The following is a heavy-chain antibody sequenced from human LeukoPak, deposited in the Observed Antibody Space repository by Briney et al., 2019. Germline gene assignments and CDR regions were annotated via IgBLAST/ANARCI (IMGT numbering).Heavy chain of an antibody. D-gene: IGHD4-23*01. V-gene: IGHV4-59*08. Sequence: SETLSLTCTVSGGSISGYSWSWIRQPPGKELEWIGNIYYSGSPNYNPSLKSRVTISVDTSKNQFSLKLSSVTAADTAVYYCARLHYGGNYGYYYYYMDVWGKGTTVTVSS. CDR1: GGSISGYS. J-gene: IGHJ6*03. CDR3: ARLHYGGNYGYYYYYMDV. CDR2: IYYSGSP.